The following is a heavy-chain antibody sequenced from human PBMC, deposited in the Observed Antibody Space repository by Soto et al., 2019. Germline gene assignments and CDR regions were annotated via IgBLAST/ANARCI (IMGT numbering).Heavy chain of an antibody. CDR1: SGSISSTNW. J-gene: IGHJ4*02. Sequence: QVQLQESGPELVKPSGTLSLSCVVSSGSISSTNWWSWVRQPPGRGLGWIGAIYHSGSINYNPSLRSRVTISVDKSKNQFSLNLISVTAADTAVYFCVKEGSGWSYLDHWGQGILVTVSS. CDR3: VKEGSGWSYLDH. V-gene: IGHV4-4*02. CDR2: IYHSGSI. D-gene: IGHD6-19*01.